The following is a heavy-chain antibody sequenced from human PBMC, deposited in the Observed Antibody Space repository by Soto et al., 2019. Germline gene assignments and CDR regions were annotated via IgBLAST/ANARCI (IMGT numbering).Heavy chain of an antibody. CDR2: IYSDGST. Sequence: EVQLVESGGDLVQPGGSLRLSCAASGFTVNSNYMSWVRQAPGKGLEWVSVIYSDGSTYYADSVKGRFIISRDNSNNTLYFQMNSLRAEDTAVYYCATLTKYDILTGFYPCWGQGTLVTVSS. D-gene: IGHD3-9*01. J-gene: IGHJ4*02. V-gene: IGHV3-66*01. CDR3: ATLTKYDILTGFYPC. CDR1: GFTVNSNY.